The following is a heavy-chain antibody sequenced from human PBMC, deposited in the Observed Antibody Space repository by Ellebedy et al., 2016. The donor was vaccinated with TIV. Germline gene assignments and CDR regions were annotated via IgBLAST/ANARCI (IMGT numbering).Heavy chain of an antibody. Sequence: AASVKVSCKASGYKFISKGISWVRQAPGQGLEWMGWISAYNGNTNYALKFQGRVTMTTDTSTSTAYMELRSLRSDDTAVYYCARRHPCGGDCYPIDYWGQGTLVTVSS. J-gene: IGHJ4*02. CDR2: ISAYNGNT. CDR3: ARRHPCGGDCYPIDY. V-gene: IGHV1-18*01. CDR1: GYKFISKG. D-gene: IGHD2-21*02.